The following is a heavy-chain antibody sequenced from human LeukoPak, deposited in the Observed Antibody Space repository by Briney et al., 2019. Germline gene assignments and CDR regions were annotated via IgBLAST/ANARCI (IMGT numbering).Heavy chain of an antibody. CDR1: GYTFTSYY. CDR3: ARRRYGGDPAYDAFDI. CDR2: INPSGGST. V-gene: IGHV1-46*01. Sequence: ASVKVSCKASGYTFTSYYMHWVRQAPGQGLEWMGIINPSGGSTSYAQKFQGRVTMTRDMSTSTVYMELSSLRFEDTAVYYCARRRYGGDPAYDAFDIWGQGTMVTVSS. D-gene: IGHD4-23*01. J-gene: IGHJ3*02.